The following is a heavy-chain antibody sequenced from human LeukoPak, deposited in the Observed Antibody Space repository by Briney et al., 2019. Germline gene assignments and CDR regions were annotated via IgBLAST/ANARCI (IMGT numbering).Heavy chain of an antibody. Sequence: PGGSLRLSCAASGFTVSSNYMSWVRQAPGKGLEWLSVIYSGGFTYYADSVKGRFIISRDNSKNRVYLQMNSLRVEDTAEYYCAREWELRYWGQGTLVTVSS. CDR1: GFTVSSNY. D-gene: IGHD1-26*01. CDR2: IYSGGFT. CDR3: AREWELRY. V-gene: IGHV3-66*01. J-gene: IGHJ4*02.